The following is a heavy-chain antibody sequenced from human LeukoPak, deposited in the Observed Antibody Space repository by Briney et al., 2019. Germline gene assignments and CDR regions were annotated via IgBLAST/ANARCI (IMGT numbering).Heavy chain of an antibody. V-gene: IGHV1-18*01. J-gene: IGHJ6*02. CDR3: ARARSWPPYYYYGMDV. Sequence: ASVKVSCKASGYTFTSYGISWVRQAPGQGLEWMGWISAYNGNTNYAQKLQGRVTMTTDTSTSTAYMELRSLRSDDTAVYYCARARSWPPYYYYGMDVWGQGTTVTVSS. CDR2: ISAYNGNT. CDR1: GYTFTSYG. D-gene: IGHD6-13*01.